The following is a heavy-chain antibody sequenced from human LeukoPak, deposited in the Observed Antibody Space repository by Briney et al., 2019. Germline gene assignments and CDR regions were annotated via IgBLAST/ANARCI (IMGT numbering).Heavy chain of an antibody. V-gene: IGHV4-39*01. J-gene: IGHJ4*02. D-gene: IGHD1-14*01. Sequence: PSETLSLTCTVSGDSISGSSYYWGWIRQPPGEGLEWSGSIYHNGNIYYNPSLKRRVSISVDTSKNQFSLKLSSVTAADTAVYYCARHDRRTGSHFDYWGQGTLDTVSS. CDR1: GDSISGSSYY. CDR2: IYHNGNI. CDR3: ARHDRRTGSHFDY.